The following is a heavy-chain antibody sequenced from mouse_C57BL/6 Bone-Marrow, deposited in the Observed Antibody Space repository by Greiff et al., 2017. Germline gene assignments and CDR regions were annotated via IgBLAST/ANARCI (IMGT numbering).Heavy chain of an antibody. CDR2: ISDGGSYT. CDR3: ARDPGCYAMDY. V-gene: IGHV5-4*01. CDR1: GFTFSSYA. Sequence: EVKLVESGGGLVKPGGSLKLSCAASGFTFSSYAMSWVRQTPEKGLEWVASISDGGSYTYYPDNVKGRFTISRDNAKNTLYLQMSRLKSEDTAMYYCARDPGCYAMDYWGQGTAVTVSS. J-gene: IGHJ4*01.